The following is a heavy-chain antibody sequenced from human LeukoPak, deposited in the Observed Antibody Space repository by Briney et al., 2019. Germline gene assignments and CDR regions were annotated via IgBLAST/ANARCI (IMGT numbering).Heavy chain of an antibody. CDR3: ARGGEGYNGPGFN. CDR2: MNTDGSSI. J-gene: IGHJ4*02. D-gene: IGHD5-12*01. Sequence: PGGSLRLSCAASGFTFSSHWMHWVRQAPGKGLAWVSRMNTDGSSINYADSVKGRFTISRDNAKNTLYLQMNSLRAEDTAVYYCARGGEGYNGPGFNWGQGALVTVSS. V-gene: IGHV3-74*01. CDR1: GFTFSSHW.